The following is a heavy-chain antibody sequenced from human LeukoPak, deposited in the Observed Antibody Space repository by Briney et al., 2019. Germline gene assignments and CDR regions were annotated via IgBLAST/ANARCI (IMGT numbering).Heavy chain of an antibody. Sequence: ASMKVSCKASGYTFTGCYMHWVRQAPGQGLEWMGWINPNSGGTNYAQKFQGRVTMTRDTSISTAYMELSRLRSDDTAVYYCARDPIAARPFGYYYYMDVWGKGTTVTVSS. CDR3: ARDPIAARPFGYYYYMDV. CDR1: GYTFTGCY. CDR2: INPNSGGT. D-gene: IGHD6-6*01. J-gene: IGHJ6*03. V-gene: IGHV1-2*02.